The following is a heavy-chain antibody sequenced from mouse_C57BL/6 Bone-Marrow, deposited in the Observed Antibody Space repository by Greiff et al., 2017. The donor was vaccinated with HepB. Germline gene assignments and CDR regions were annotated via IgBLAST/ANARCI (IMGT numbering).Heavy chain of an antibody. D-gene: IGHD2-4*01. CDR1: GYTFTSYW. J-gene: IGHJ3*01. V-gene: IGHV1-52*01. Sequence: VQLQQPGAELVRPGSSVKLSCKASGYTFTSYWMHWVKQRPRQGLEWIGNIDPSDSETHYNQKFKDKATLTVDKSSSTAYMQLSSLTSEDSAVYYCARWGDYDSWFAYWGQGTLVTVSA. CDR2: IDPSDSET. CDR3: ARWGDYDSWFAY.